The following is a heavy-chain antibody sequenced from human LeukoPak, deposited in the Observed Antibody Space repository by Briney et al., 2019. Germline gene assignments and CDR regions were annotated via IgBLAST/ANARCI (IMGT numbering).Heavy chain of an antibody. D-gene: IGHD2-15*01. V-gene: IGHV3-21*01. CDR2: ISSSSSYI. CDR3: ARDQGSSGSCDY. CDR1: GFTFSSYS. Sequence: GGSLRLSCAASGFTFSSYSMNWVRQAPGKGLEWVSSISSSSSYIYYADSVKGRFTISRDNAKNSLYLQMNSLRAEDTAVYYCARDQGSSGSCDYWGQGTLVTVSS. J-gene: IGHJ4*02.